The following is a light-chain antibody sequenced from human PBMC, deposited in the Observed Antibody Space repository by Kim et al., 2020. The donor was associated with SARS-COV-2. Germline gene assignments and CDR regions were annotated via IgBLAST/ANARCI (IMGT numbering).Light chain of an antibody. Sequence: ALGQTVSITCQGDSLRNYDASWYQQKPGQATVLVIYGKNNRPSGIPDRFSGSSSGNTASLTITGAQAEDEADYYCNSRDSSGNHWVFGGGTQLTVL. CDR1: SLRNYD. V-gene: IGLV3-19*01. CDR2: GKN. CDR3: NSRDSSGNHWV. J-gene: IGLJ3*02.